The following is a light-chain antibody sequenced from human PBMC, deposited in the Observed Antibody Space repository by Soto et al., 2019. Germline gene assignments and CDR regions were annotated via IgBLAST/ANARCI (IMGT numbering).Light chain of an antibody. CDR3: QQSYSTPLA. Sequence: DIQMTQSPSSLSASVGDRVTITCRASQSISSYLNWYQQKPGKAPKLLIYAASSLQSGVPSRFSGSGSGTNFALIISSLQPEDFATYYCQQSYSTPLAFGGATRVDI. CDR2: AAS. V-gene: IGKV1-39*01. J-gene: IGKJ4*02. CDR1: QSISSY.